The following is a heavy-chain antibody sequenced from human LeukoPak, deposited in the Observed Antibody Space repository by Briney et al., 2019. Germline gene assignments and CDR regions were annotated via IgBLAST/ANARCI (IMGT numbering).Heavy chain of an antibody. CDR2: IYYSGST. V-gene: IGHV4-59*08. Sequence: AETLPLTCTVSGGSISSYYWSWIRQPPGKGLEWIGYIYYSGSTNYNPSLKSRVTISVDTSKNQFSLKLNSVTAADTAVYYCARRDTSGYYFNWGQGTLVTVSS. CDR3: ARRDTSGYYFN. D-gene: IGHD3-22*01. J-gene: IGHJ4*02. CDR1: GGSISSYY.